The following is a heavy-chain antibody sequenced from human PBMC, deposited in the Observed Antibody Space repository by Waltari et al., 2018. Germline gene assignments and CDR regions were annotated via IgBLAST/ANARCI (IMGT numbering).Heavy chain of an antibody. CDR1: GASVSGGSYF. D-gene: IGHD3-22*01. CDR3: ARSGYDSTEGWLDP. V-gene: IGHV4-61*02. Sequence: QVQLQESGPGLVKPSQTLSLTSTVSGASVSGGSYFWNWIRQPAGKGLEWIARIYTTGRTDYNPSLQSRVTISADTSKNELSLKMSSVTAADTAVYYCARSGYDSTEGWLDPWGPGTLVTVSS. J-gene: IGHJ5*02. CDR2: IYTTGRT.